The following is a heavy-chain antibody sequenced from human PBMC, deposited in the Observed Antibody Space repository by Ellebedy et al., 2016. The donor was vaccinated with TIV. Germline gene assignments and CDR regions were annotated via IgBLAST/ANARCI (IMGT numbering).Heavy chain of an antibody. CDR1: GFTFNTYA. CDR2: ISYDGSNK. V-gene: IGHV3-30-3*01. Sequence: PGGSLRLSCAASGFTFNTYAIHWVRQAPGKGLDWVALISYDGSNKYYAGSVKGRFSISRDNSKKTLYLQMNSLRVEDSAIYYCARAPMDYWGKGTLVTVSS. CDR3: ARAPMDY. J-gene: IGHJ4*02.